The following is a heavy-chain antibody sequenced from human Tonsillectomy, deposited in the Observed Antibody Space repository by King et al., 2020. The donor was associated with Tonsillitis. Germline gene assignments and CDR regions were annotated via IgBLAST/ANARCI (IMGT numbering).Heavy chain of an antibody. D-gene: IGHD4-17*01. CDR3: AKKGGVTTTVSGDY. V-gene: IGHV3-23*04. CDR2: ISAGGGST. Sequence: VQLVESGGGLVQPGGSLRLSCAASGFSFSSYDMSWVRQAPGKGLEWVSSISAGGGSTFYADSVKGRFTISRDNSKNTLYLQMNSLRAEDTAIYYCAKKGGVTTTVSGDYWGQGTLVTVSS. CDR1: GFSFSSYD. J-gene: IGHJ4*02.